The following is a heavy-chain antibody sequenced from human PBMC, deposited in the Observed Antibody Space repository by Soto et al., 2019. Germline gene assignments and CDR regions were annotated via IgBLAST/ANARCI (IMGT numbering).Heavy chain of an antibody. D-gene: IGHD3-22*01. CDR1: GFTFSSYA. V-gene: IGHV3-30*18. J-gene: IGHJ4*02. Sequence: QMQLVESGGGVVQPGRSQRLSCTASGFTFSSYAMHWVRQAPGKGLEWVAVISYEGSIQYYADSVKGRFTISRDNSKNTLYLQMNSLRAEDTAVYYCAKAQRPYYYDSGASNWGQGTLVTVSS. CDR2: ISYEGSIQ. CDR3: AKAQRPYYYDSGASN.